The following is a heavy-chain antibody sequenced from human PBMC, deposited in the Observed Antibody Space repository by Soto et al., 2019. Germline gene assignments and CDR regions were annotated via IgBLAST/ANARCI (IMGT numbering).Heavy chain of an antibody. Sequence: QVQLQQWGAGLLKPSETLSLTCAVYGGSFSDYYWSWIRQTQGKGLEWMGDITQSGSINYNPALKSRFIISVDTSKNQFSLNLTSVPAADTAVYYCVSRLHRHFGPWGQGTLVTVSS. D-gene: IGHD3-3*02. J-gene: IGHJ5*02. CDR2: ITQSGSI. CDR1: GGSFSDYY. CDR3: VSRLHRHFGP. V-gene: IGHV4-34*01.